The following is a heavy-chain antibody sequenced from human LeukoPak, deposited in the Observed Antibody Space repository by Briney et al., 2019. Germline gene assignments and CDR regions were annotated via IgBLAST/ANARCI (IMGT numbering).Heavy chain of an antibody. D-gene: IGHD2-15*01. CDR1: GFTFDDYA. V-gene: IGHV3-43*02. CDR2: ISGDGGST. Sequence: GVLRLSCAASGFTFDDYAMHWVCQAPGKGLEWVSLISGDGGSTYYADSVKGRFTISRDNSKNSLYLQMNSLRTEDTALYYCAKLGSGNFDYWGQGTLVTVSS. CDR3: AKLGSGNFDY. J-gene: IGHJ4*02.